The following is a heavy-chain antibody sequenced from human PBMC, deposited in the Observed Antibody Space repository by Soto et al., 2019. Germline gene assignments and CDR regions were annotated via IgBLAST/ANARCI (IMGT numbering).Heavy chain of an antibody. Sequence: ASVKVSCKASGYSFTNYYIHLVRQAPGQGLEWMGIINLSADRTSYAQKFQGRFTVTMDTSTSTVYMELGSLRSEDTAVYYCVRDPSSGYRSFDYWGQGTLVTAPQ. CDR1: GYSFTNYY. CDR3: VRDPSSGYRSFDY. CDR2: INLSADRT. V-gene: IGHV1-46*03. J-gene: IGHJ4*02. D-gene: IGHD3-22*01.